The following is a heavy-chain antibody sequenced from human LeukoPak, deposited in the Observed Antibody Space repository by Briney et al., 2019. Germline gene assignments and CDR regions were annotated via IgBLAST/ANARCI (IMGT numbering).Heavy chain of an antibody. V-gene: IGHV4-31*03. J-gene: IGHJ4*02. CDR1: GGSISSGGYY. CDR3: ARDADSSGYHFDY. D-gene: IGHD3-22*01. CDR2: IYYSGST. Sequence: SETLSLTCTVSGGSISSGGYYWSWLRQHPGKGLEWIGYIYYSGSTYYNPSLKSRVTISVDTSKNQFSLKLSSVTAADTAVYYCARDADSSGYHFDYWGQGTLVTVSS.